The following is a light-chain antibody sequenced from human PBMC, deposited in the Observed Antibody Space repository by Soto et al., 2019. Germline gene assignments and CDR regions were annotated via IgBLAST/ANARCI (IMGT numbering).Light chain of an antibody. Sequence: EIVLTQSPGTLSLSPGERATLSCRASQSVSGTYLAWYRHKPGQAPRLLIYGASSRAAGIPDRFSGSGSGTDFTLTISRLEPEDLAVYYCHHYGSSRHTFGQGTRLEIK. CDR3: HHYGSSRHT. V-gene: IGKV3-20*01. J-gene: IGKJ5*01. CDR1: QSVSGTY. CDR2: GAS.